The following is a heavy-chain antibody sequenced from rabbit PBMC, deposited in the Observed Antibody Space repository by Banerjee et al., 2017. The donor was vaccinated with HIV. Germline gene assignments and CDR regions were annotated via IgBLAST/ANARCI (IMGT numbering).Heavy chain of an antibody. CDR1: GIHFSSYSY. CDR3: ARDYSYGYTGYPL. D-gene: IGHD6-1*01. CDR2: IGTSSGST. V-gene: IGHV1S45*01. J-gene: IGHJ4*01. Sequence: QEQLDESVGDLVNPGASLTLTCTASGIHFSSYSYLCWFRQAPGKGLEWIACIGTSSGSTYYASWAKGRFTISKTSSTTVTLQMTSLTAADTATYFCARDYSYGYTGYPLWGQGTLVTVS.